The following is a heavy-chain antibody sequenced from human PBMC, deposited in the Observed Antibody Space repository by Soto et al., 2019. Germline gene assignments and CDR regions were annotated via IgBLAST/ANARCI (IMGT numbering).Heavy chain of an antibody. Sequence: KGAGCNFTSYWIRWVRQMPGKGLEWMGIIYPGDSDTRYSPSFQGQVTISADKSISTAYLQWSSLKASDTAMYYCARLKQWLANWFDPWGQGTLVTVSS. J-gene: IGHJ5*02. CDR3: ARLKQWLANWFDP. CDR2: IYPGDSDT. D-gene: IGHD6-19*01. V-gene: IGHV5-51*01. CDR1: GCNFTSYW.